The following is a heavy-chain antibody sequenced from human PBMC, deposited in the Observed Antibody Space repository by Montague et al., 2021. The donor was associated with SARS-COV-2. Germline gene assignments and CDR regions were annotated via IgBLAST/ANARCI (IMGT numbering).Heavy chain of an antibody. Sequence: SETLSLTCTVSGGSITRNYYWGWIRLTPGKGLEWVGNIYYSGTTFINPSLESRVTISVDASKNQFSLNLTSVTAADTAVYYCARPLVRGVPKAFDIWGQGALVIVSS. V-gene: IGHV4-39*01. CDR3: ARPLVRGVPKAFDI. J-gene: IGHJ3*02. D-gene: IGHD3-10*01. CDR1: GGSITRNYY. CDR2: IYYSGTT.